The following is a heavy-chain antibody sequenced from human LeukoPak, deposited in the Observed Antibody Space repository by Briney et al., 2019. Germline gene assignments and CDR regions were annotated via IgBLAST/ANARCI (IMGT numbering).Heavy chain of an antibody. D-gene: IGHD1-26*01. CDR3: ARSRIGWFDP. V-gene: IGHV4-34*01. CDR2: INHSGST. CDR1: GGSLSGYY. J-gene: IGHJ5*02. Sequence: SGTLSLTCAAYGGSLSGYYWSWIRQPPGKGLEWIGEINHSGSTKYNPSLKSRVTISVDTSKNQFSLKLNSVTAADTAVYYCARSRIGWFDPWGQGTLVTVSS.